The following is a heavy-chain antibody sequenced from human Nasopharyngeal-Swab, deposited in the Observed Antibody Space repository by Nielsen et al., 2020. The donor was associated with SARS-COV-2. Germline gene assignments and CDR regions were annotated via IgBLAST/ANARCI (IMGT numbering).Heavy chain of an antibody. J-gene: IGHJ6*03. CDR1: GGSFTAYY. Sequence: SETLSLTCAVSGGSFTAYYWGWIRQPPGKGLEWIGEINHSGSTNYNPSLKSRVTLSVDTSMNQVSLEVSSVTAADTAVYYCARGLSGVVPAPILGLGPYYYFYYMDVWGKGTTVTVSS. D-gene: IGHD2-2*01. V-gene: IGHV4-34*01. CDR2: INHSGST. CDR3: ARGLSGVVPAPILGLGPYYYFYYMDV.